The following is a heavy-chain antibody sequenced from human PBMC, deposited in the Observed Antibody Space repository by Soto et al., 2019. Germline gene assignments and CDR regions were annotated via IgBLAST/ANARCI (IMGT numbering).Heavy chain of an antibody. V-gene: IGHV3-48*04. Sequence: GGSLRLSCVVSGVTVSDYSVVWVRQAPGKGLEWVSYIFVNSGIIHYAESLKGRFTVSRDNAKNSLFLEMKSLRAEDTGIYYCARDRPSPVSTAMEEDYDYWGQGTLVTVSS. J-gene: IGHJ4*02. CDR1: GVTVSDYS. CDR3: ARDRPSPVSTAMEEDYDY. CDR2: IFVNSGII. D-gene: IGHD5-18*01.